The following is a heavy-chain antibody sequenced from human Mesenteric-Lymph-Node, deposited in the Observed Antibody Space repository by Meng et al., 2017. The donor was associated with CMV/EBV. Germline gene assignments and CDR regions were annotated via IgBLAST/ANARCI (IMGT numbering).Heavy chain of an antibody. CDR2: ISGYNGTT. Sequence: ASVKVSCKASGYTFSSYGISWVRQAPGQGLEWMGWISGYNGTTDYAQKFQGRVTMTTDTFTNTAYMEMRSLRSDDTAVYYCAREDDGSGSHIGVNYYYYGMDVWGQGTTVTVS. CDR3: AREDDGSGSHIGVNYYYYGMDV. V-gene: IGHV1-18*01. D-gene: IGHD3-10*01. J-gene: IGHJ6*02. CDR1: GYTFSSYG.